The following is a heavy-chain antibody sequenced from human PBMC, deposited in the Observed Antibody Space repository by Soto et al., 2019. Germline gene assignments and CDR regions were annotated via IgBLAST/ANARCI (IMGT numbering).Heavy chain of an antibody. CDR2: ITTDGTT. Sequence: EVQLLESGGGLVQPGGSLRLSCEASGFTFSIYPMSWVRQAPGKGLEGVSTITTDGTTYYADSVKGRFTVSRDTSKNTLYLQMNLLRVEDTAVYYGAKGLISSTMARVLDYWGQGALVTVSS. V-gene: IGHV3-23*01. CDR3: AKGLISSTMARVLDY. J-gene: IGHJ4*02. D-gene: IGHD3-10*01. CDR1: GFTFSIYP.